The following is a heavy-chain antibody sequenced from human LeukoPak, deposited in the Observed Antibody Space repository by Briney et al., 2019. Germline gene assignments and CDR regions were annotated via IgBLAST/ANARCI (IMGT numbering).Heavy chain of an antibody. CDR2: INHSGST. D-gene: IGHD2-2*01. Sequence: PSETLSLTCAVSGGSINSNYLWTWVRQPPGKGLEWIGEINHSGSTNYNPSLKSRVTISVDTSKNQFSLKLSSVTAADTAVYYCASRGGYCSSTSCYGPLRFDPWGQGTLVTVSS. CDR3: ASRGGYCSSTSCYGPLRFDP. V-gene: IGHV4-4*02. CDR1: GGSINSNYL. J-gene: IGHJ5*02.